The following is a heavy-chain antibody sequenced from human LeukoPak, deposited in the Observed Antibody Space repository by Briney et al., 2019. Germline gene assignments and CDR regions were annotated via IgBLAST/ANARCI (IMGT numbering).Heavy chain of an antibody. V-gene: IGHV3-53*04. D-gene: IGHD2-15*01. J-gene: IGHJ4*02. Sequence: PGGSLRLSCAASGFTVSSNYMSWVRQAPGKGLEWVSVIYSGGSTYYADSVKGRFTISRQNSKNTLYLQMNSLRAEDTAVYYCARLQYCSGGSCYSEGFDYWGQGTLVTVSS. CDR1: GFTVSSNY. CDR3: ARLQYCSGGSCYSEGFDY. CDR2: IYSGGST.